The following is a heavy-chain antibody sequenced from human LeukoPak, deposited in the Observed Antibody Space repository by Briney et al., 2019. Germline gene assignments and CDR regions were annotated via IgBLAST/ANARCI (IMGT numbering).Heavy chain of an antibody. V-gene: IGHV3-23*01. CDR1: GFTFSSYA. D-gene: IGHD2-2*02. CDR3: AKDRIAVVPAAIKTNYFDY. CDR2: ISGSGGST. Sequence: GGSLRLSCAASGFTFSSYAMSWVRQAPGKGLEWVSAISGSGGSTYYADSVKGRFTISRDNSKNTLYLQMNSLRAEDTAVYYCAKDRIAVVPAAIKTNYFDYWGQGTLVTVSS. J-gene: IGHJ4*02.